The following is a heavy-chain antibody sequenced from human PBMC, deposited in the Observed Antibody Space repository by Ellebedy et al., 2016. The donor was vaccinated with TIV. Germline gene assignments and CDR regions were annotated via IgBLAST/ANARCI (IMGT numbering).Heavy chain of an antibody. Sequence: MPSETLSLTCTVSGDSIRSYYWSRIRQTPGEGLEWIGSVYYTGTTNYNPSLKSRVTISADTSRCQLSLNLNSVTAADTAVYYCARSGLDCSGGSCNFRYYYYGLDVWGPGTTVIVSS. J-gene: IGHJ6*02. D-gene: IGHD2-15*01. CDR2: VYYTGTT. CDR3: ARSGLDCSGGSCNFRYYYYGLDV. V-gene: IGHV4-59*01. CDR1: GDSIRSYY.